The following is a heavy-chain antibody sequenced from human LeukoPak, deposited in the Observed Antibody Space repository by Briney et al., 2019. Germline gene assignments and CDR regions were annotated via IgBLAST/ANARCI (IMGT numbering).Heavy chain of an antibody. V-gene: IGHV3-23*01. Sequence: GGSLRLSCVASGFTFSSYAMTWVRQAPGKGLEWVSSTTGSGGTTYYADSVKGRFTISRDNSRNTLFLQMNSLRGEDTAVYYCAKSLSTVTTQRADRLVDYWGQGTLVTVSS. CDR2: TTGSGGTT. CDR1: GFTFSSYA. D-gene: IGHD4-17*01. J-gene: IGHJ4*02. CDR3: AKSLSTVTTQRADRLVDY.